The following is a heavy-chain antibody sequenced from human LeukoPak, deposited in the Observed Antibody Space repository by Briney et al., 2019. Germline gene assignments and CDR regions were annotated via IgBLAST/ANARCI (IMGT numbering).Heavy chain of an antibody. D-gene: IGHD6-13*01. V-gene: IGHV3-23*01. J-gene: IGHJ4*02. CDR1: GFTFSNYA. CDR2: ISGGGGST. CDR3: AKRYSNSWSSFDY. Sequence: GGSLRLSCAASGFTFSNYAMNWVRQAPGKGLEWVSTISGGGGSTYYADSVKGRFTISRDNSKNALYLQMDSLRAEDTAVYYCAKRYSNSWSSFDYWDQGTLVTVSS.